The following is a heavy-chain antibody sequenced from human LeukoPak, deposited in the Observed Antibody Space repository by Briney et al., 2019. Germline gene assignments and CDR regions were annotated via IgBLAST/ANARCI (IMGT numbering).Heavy chain of an antibody. CDR2: ISYDGSNK. V-gene: IGHV3-30-3*01. CDR3: ASSEFSAYNWFDP. Sequence: GGSLRLSCAASGFTFSSYAMHWVRQAPGKGLEWVAVISYDGSNKYYADSVKGRFTISRDNSKNTLYLQMHSPRAEDTAVYYCASSEFSAYNWFDPWGQGTLVTVSS. J-gene: IGHJ5*02. CDR1: GFTFSSYA. D-gene: IGHD3-10*01.